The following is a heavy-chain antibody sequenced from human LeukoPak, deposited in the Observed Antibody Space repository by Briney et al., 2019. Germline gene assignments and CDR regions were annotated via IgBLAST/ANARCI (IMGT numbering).Heavy chain of an antibody. J-gene: IGHJ4*02. V-gene: IGHV4-39*01. Sequence: SETLSLTCTVSGGSISNTYYWGWIRPPPGRGLEWIGIIYYSGSTYYNPSLKSRVTISVATSTNQFSLKLSSVTAADTAVYYCARQYCTSTTCWGYFDYWGQGTLVTVSS. D-gene: IGHD2-2*01. CDR2: IYYSGST. CDR1: GGSISNTYY. CDR3: ARQYCTSTTCWGYFDY.